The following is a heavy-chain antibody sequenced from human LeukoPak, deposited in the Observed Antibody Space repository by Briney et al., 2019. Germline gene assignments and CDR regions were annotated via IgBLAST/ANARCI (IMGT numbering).Heavy chain of an antibody. J-gene: IGHJ4*02. CDR2: IKQDGSEK. D-gene: IGHD6-19*01. CDR1: GFTFSNYW. CDR3: ASFRITVAGRTGLDY. V-gene: IGHV3-7*01. Sequence: GGSLRLSCAASGFTFSNYWMSWVRQAPGKGLEWVANIKQDGSEKYYVDSVKGRFTISRDNAKNSLYLQMNSLRAEDTAVYYCASFRITVAGRTGLDYWGQGTLVIVSS.